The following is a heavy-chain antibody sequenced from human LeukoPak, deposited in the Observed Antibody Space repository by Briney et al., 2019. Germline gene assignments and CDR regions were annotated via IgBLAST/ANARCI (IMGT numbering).Heavy chain of an antibody. CDR2: INEDGSQS. J-gene: IGHJ4*02. CDR3: ASRACTSCYPFYSDY. CDR1: GFIFSGRR. V-gene: IGHV3-7*01. Sequence: GGSLRLSCAASGFIFSGRRMSWVRQAPGKGLEWVANINEDGSQSYYVGSVKGRFTISRDNARNSVYLHMNSLRAEDTAVYYCASRACTSCYPFYSDYWGQGTLVTVSS. D-gene: IGHD2-2*01.